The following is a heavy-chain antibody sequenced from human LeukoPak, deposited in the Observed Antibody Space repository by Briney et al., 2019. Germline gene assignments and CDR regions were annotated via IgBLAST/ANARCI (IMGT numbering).Heavy chain of an antibody. CDR3: ARGPYDSSGYRTFYFDY. CDR2: INWNGGST. J-gene: IGHJ4*02. V-gene: IGHV3-20*04. CDR1: GFTFDDYG. Sequence: GGSLRLSCAASGFTFDDYGMSWVRQAPGKGLEWVSGINWNGGSTGYADSVKGRFTISRDNAKNFLYLQMNSLRVEDTALYYCARGPYDSSGYRTFYFDYWGQGTLVTVSS. D-gene: IGHD3-22*01.